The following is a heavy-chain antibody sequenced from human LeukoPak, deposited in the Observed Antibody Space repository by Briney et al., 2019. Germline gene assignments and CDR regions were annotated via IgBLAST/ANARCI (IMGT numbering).Heavy chain of an antibody. CDR1: GFTFSLSG. J-gene: IGHJ3*02. Sequence: GGSLRLSCAASGFTFSLSGMHWVRQAPGKGLEWVALISDSDGTRKHYADSVKGRFTISRDNSKNTLYLQMNSLRAEDTAVYYCAKLWFGEFNDAFDIWGQGTMVTVSS. CDR3: AKLWFGEFNDAFDI. CDR2: ISDSDGTRK. D-gene: IGHD3-10*01. V-gene: IGHV3-30*02.